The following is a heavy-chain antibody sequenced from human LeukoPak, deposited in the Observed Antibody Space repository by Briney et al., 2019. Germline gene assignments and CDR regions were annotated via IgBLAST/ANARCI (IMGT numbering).Heavy chain of an antibody. J-gene: IGHJ6*02. D-gene: IGHD2-2*02. CDR2: MNPNSGNT. CDR3: ARGNCSSTSCCTSHNYYYYYGMDV. Sequence: ASVKVSCKASGYTFTSYDINWVRQATGQGLEWMGWMNPNSGNTGYAQKFQGRVTMTRNTSISTAYMELSSLRSEDTAVYYCARGNCSSTSCCTSHNYYYYYGMDVWGQGTTVTVSS. V-gene: IGHV1-8*01. CDR1: GYTFTSYD.